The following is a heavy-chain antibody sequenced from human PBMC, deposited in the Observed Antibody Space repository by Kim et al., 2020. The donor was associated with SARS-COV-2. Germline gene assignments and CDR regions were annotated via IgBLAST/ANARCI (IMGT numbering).Heavy chain of an antibody. J-gene: IGHJ5*02. Sequence: SETLSLTCAVYGGSFSGDFWSWFRQSPGKGLEWIGDTKQSLSPNYSPSLKSRASISVDTSKNLFSLNLTSVTAADTAVYYCARLCSCGGTLSHRPVDLWGQGTLVTVSS. V-gene: IGHV4-34*01. CDR2: TKQSLSP. D-gene: IGHD2-21*01. CDR3: ARLCSCGGTLSHRPVDL. CDR1: GGSFSGDF.